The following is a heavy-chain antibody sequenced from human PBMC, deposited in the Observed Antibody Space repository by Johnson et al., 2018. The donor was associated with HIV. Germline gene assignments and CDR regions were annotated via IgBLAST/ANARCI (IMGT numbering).Heavy chain of an antibody. CDR3: AREPTPWGGDYVGYGLDV. CDR2: VSFDGSKK. J-gene: IGHJ3*01. V-gene: IGHV3-30*04. CDR1: GFTFSNYP. Sequence: QVQLVESGGGVVRPGRSLRLSCTASGFTFSNYPMHWVRQAPGKGLEWVAVVSFDGSKKYHADSVQGRFTISRDNSKNTLFLQMNSLRTEDTAVYYCAREPTPWGGDYVGYGLDVWGRGTKVAVSS. D-gene: IGHD5-18*01.